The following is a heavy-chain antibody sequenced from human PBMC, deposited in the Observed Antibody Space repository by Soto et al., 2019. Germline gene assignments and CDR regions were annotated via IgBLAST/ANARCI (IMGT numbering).Heavy chain of an antibody. J-gene: IGHJ6*02. CDR3: TSLLQYSRLLWYCMDV. Sequence: PGGSLRLSCAASGFTFSNAWMSWVRQAPGKGLEWVGRIKSKTDGGTTDYAAPVKGRFTISRDDSKNTLYLQMNSLKTEDTAVYYCTSLLQYSRLLWYCMDVWGQGTTVTVSS. CDR2: IKSKTDGGTT. CDR1: GFTFSNAW. D-gene: IGHD6-6*01. V-gene: IGHV3-15*01.